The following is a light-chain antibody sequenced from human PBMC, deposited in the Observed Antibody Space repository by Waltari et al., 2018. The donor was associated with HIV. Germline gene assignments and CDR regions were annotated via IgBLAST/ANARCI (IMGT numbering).Light chain of an antibody. V-gene: IGKV3-20*01. CDR1: QSVSDSF. Sequence: EIVLTQSPGTLSLSPGDRATLSCRASQSVSDSFLNWYQQKPGQAPRLLIYGASSRATGIPDRVRGSGSGTDFTLTISRLEPEDYAVYYCQVFGSSPRFTFGPGTRVEIK. CDR3: QVFGSSPRFT. J-gene: IGKJ3*01. CDR2: GAS.